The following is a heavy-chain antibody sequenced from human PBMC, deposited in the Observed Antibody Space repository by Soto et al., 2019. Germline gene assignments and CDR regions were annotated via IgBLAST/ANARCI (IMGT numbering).Heavy chain of an antibody. Sequence: GGSLRLSCAASGFTFSTYGMHWVRQAPGKGLEWVAVIWYDGSNKYYADSVKGRFTISRDNSNNTLYLQMNSLRAEDTAVYYCAGELAAAGSFDYWGQGTLVTVSS. V-gene: IGHV3-33*01. CDR2: IWYDGSNK. J-gene: IGHJ4*02. CDR1: GFTFSTYG. CDR3: AGELAAAGSFDY. D-gene: IGHD6-13*01.